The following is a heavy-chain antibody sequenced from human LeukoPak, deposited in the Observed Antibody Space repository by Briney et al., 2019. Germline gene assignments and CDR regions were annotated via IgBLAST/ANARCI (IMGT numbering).Heavy chain of an antibody. D-gene: IGHD4-11*01. V-gene: IGHV3-23*01. Sequence: GGSLRLSCAASGFTFSSYAMSWVRQAPGKGLEWVSAISGSGGSTYYADSVKGRFTISRDNSKNTLYLQTNSLRAEDTAVYYCAKTAADYSNYGMDVWGQGTTVTVSS. CDR1: GFTFSSYA. J-gene: IGHJ6*02. CDR3: AKTAADYSNYGMDV. CDR2: ISGSGGST.